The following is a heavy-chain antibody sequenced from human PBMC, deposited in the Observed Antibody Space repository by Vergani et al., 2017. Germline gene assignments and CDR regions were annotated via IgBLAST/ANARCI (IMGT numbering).Heavy chain of an antibody. V-gene: IGHV3-21*01. CDR1: GFTFSSYS. Sequence: EVQLVESGGGMVKPGGSLRLSCAASGFTFSSYSMNWVRQAPGKGLEWVSSISSSSSYIYYADSVQGRFTISRDNAKNSLYLQMNSLRAEDTAVYYCARDGGFMVRGVITWFDYWGQGTLVTVAS. J-gene: IGHJ4*02. D-gene: IGHD3-10*01. CDR3: ARDGGFMVRGVITWFDY. CDR2: ISSSSSYI.